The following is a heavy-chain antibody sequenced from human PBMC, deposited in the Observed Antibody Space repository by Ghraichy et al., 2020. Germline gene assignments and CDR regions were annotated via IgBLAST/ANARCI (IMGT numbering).Heavy chain of an antibody. CDR1: GYIFSDYA. J-gene: IGHJ2*01. D-gene: IGHD4-23*01. Sequence: ASVKVSCKASGYIFSDYAFHWVRQAPGQRLEWMGWISGVNGNTRDSQKFQGRVTMTRDTYASTAYMELSSLTSEDTAVYYCVRDGLYGGNAAHWNLDLWGRGTLVIVSS. CDR3: VRDGLYGGNAAHWNLDL. CDR2: ISGVNGNT. V-gene: IGHV1-3*01.